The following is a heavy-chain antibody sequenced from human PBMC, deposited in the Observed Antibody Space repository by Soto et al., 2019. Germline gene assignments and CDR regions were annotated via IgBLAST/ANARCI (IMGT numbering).Heavy chain of an antibody. Sequence: GSLILSCAASGFTFSDSYMTLIGQAPGKGLEWISYISGSGDTIYYADSVKGRFTVSRDNAKDSLYLQMNSLRAEDTAVYYCASDPYYYASEYWGQGTLVTVSS. CDR1: GFTFSDSY. CDR2: ISGSGDTI. D-gene: IGHD3-10*01. J-gene: IGHJ4*02. CDR3: ASDPYYYASEY. V-gene: IGHV3-11*01.